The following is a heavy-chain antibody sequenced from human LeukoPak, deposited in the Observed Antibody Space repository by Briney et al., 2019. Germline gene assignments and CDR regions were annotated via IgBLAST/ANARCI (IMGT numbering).Heavy chain of an antibody. Sequence: GGSLRLSCAASGFTFSSYGRRWVRQAPGQGRKWVSSISASGGKIYYAASVKVRFTISRDNSRSTLYLEMNSLRGDATAVYYCAKGSCSRTSSSCSLAYYYIMDVWGQGPTVTVSS. CDR2: ISASGGKI. D-gene: IGHD2-2*01. J-gene: IGHJ6*02. CDR1: GFTFSSYG. CDR3: AKGSCSRTSSSCSLAYYYIMDV. V-gene: IGHV3-23*01.